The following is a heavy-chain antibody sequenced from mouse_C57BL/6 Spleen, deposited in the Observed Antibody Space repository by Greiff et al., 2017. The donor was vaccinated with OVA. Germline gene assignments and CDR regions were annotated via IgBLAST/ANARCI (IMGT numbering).Heavy chain of an antibody. CDR2: ISSGGDYI. V-gene: IGHV5-9-1*02. Sequence: EVMLVESGEGLVKPGGSLKLSCAASGFTFSSYAMSWVRQTPEKRLEWVAYISSGGDYIYYADTVKGRFTISRDNARNTLYLQMSSLKSEDTAMYYCTRGRSDYDRGDFDHWGQGTTLTVSS. J-gene: IGHJ2*01. D-gene: IGHD2-4*01. CDR1: GFTFSSYA. CDR3: TRGRSDYDRGDFDH.